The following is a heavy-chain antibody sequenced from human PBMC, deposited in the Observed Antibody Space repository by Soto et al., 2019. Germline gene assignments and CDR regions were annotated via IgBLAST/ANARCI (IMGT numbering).Heavy chain of an antibody. J-gene: IGHJ4*02. D-gene: IGHD3-10*01. CDR1: GFTFSNYG. CDR3: AKDREVRALIGYFDY. V-gene: IGHV3-30*18. CDR2: ISYDGSNK. Sequence: GGSLRLSCAASGFTFSNYGMHWVRQAPGKGVEWVAVISYDGSNKYYADSVKGRFSISRDNSKNTLYLQMNSLRAEDTAVYFCAKDREVRALIGYFDYWGQGTLVTVSS.